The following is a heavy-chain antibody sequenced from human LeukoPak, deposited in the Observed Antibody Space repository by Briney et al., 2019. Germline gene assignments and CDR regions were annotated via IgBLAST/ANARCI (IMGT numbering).Heavy chain of an antibody. Sequence: GASVKVSCKASGYTFTSYDINWVRQATGQGLEWMGWMNPNSGNTGYAQKFQGRVTITTDESTSTAYMELSSLRSEDTAVYYCAGSGGPPAVVVAATGSFDYWGQGTLVTVSS. CDR2: MNPNSGNT. V-gene: IGHV1-8*03. CDR1: GYTFTSYD. J-gene: IGHJ4*02. CDR3: AGSGGPPAVVVAATGSFDY. D-gene: IGHD2-15*01.